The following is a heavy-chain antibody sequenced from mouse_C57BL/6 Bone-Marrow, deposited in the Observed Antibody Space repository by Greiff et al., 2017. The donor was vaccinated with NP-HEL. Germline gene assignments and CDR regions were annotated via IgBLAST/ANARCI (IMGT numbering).Heavy chain of an antibody. Sequence: EVKVVESGGGLVKPGGSLKLSCAASGFTFSSYAMSWVRQTPEKRLEWVATISDGGSYTYYPDNVKGRFTISRDNAKNNLYLQMSHLKSEDTAMYYCAREGIYYGNYGWYFDVWGTGTTVTVSS. V-gene: IGHV5-4*03. CDR3: AREGIYYGNYGWYFDV. D-gene: IGHD2-1*01. J-gene: IGHJ1*03. CDR1: GFTFSSYA. CDR2: ISDGGSYT.